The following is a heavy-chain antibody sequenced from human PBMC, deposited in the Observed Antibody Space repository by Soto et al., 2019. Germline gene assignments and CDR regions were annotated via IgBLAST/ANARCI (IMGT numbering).Heavy chain of an antibody. D-gene: IGHD5-18*01. Sequence: GGSLRLSCAASGLTFSSYGMHWVRQAPGKGLEWVAVISYDGSNKYYADSVKGRFTISRDNSKNTLYLQMNSLRAEDTAVYYCAKDRAVDTAMVNPYYFDYWGQGTLVTVSS. V-gene: IGHV3-30*18. CDR2: ISYDGSNK. CDR3: AKDRAVDTAMVNPYYFDY. CDR1: GLTFSSYG. J-gene: IGHJ4*02.